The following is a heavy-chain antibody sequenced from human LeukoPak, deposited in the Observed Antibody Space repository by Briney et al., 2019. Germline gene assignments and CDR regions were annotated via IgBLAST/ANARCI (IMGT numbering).Heavy chain of an antibody. Sequence: GGSLRLSCAASAFTFSSYWMSWVRQATGKGLEWVANVNQDGRQKNYADSVRGRFTISRDNAKNSLYLQMNRLRAEDTAVYYCARDPDLRRSFDGEGYWGQGTLVTVSS. CDR2: VNQDGRQK. D-gene: IGHD3-10*01. CDR1: AFTFSSYW. V-gene: IGHV3-7*05. J-gene: IGHJ4*02. CDR3: ARDPDLRRSFDGEGY.